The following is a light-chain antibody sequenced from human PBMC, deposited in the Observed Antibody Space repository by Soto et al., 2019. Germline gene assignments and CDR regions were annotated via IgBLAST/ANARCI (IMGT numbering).Light chain of an antibody. Sequence: EIVLTQSPGTLSFSPWQIATLSLRASQSVSSSYLSWYQQKPGQAPRLLIYGASSRPTGIPDRFSGSGSGTDFTLTISRLEPEDFAVYYCKQYGSSSTFGQGTRLEIK. CDR2: GAS. CDR1: QSVSSSY. CDR3: KQYGSSST. J-gene: IGKJ5*01. V-gene: IGKV3-20*01.